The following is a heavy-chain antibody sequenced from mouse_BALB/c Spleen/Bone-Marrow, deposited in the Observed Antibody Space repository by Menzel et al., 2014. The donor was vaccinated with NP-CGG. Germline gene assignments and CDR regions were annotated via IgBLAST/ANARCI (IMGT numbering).Heavy chain of an antibody. CDR1: GYTFTSYW. J-gene: IGHJ4*01. V-gene: IGHV1-7*01. CDR2: INPSTGYT. Sequence: QVHVKKSGAELAKTGASVKMSCKAYGYTFTSYWMHWVKQRPGQGLEWIGYINPSTGYTEYNQKFKDKATLTADKSSSTAYMQLSSLTSEDSAVYYCARPENYDAMDYLVQRPSVT. CDR3: ARPENYDAMDY.